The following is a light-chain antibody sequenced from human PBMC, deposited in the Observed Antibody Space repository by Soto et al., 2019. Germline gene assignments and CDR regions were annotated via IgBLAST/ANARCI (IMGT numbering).Light chain of an antibody. V-gene: IGLV2-14*01. CDR2: DVS. J-gene: IGLJ2*01. Sequence: QSALTQPASVSGSPGQSITISCTGTSSDIGGYNFVSWYQQHPGKAPKLLIYDVSFRPSGVSDRFSGSKSGSTASLTISGLQSEDEADYYCSSYAGSSGLVFGGGTQLTVL. CDR3: SSYAGSSGLV. CDR1: SSDIGGYNF.